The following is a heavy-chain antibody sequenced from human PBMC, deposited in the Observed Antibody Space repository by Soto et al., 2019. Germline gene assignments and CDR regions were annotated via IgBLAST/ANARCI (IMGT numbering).Heavy chain of an antibody. CDR3: ARTGTGVVVIAIAPNTGVFDY. CDR2: INHSGST. D-gene: IGHD2-21*01. J-gene: IGHJ4*02. V-gene: IGHV4-34*01. CDR1: GGSFSGYY. Sequence: PSETLSLTCAVYGGSFSGYYWSWIRQPPGKGLEWIGEINHSGSTNYNPSLKSRVTISVDTSKNQFSLKLSSVTAADTAVYYCARTGTGVVVIAIAPNTGVFDYWGQGTLVTVSS.